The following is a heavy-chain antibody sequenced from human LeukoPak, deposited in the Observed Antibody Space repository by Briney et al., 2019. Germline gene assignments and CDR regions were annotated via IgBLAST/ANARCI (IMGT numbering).Heavy chain of an antibody. CDR1: GGSFSGYY. CDR2: INHSGST. J-gene: IGHJ4*02. D-gene: IGHD6-19*01. V-gene: IGHV4-34*01. CDR3: AREGPVAGFDY. Sequence: PSETLSLTCAVYGGSFSGYYWSWIRQPPGKGLEWIGEINHSGSTNYNPSLKSRVTISVDTSKNQFSLKLSSVTAADTAVYYCAREGPVAGFDYWGQGTLVTVSS.